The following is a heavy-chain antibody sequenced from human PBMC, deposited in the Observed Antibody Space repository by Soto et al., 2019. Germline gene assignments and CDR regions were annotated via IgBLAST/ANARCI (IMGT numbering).Heavy chain of an antibody. V-gene: IGHV3-66*01. D-gene: IGHD3-3*01. Sequence: GESLKISCAASGFTVSSNYMSWVRQAPGKGLEWVSVIYSGGSTYYADSVKGRFTISRDNSKNTLYLQMNSLRAEDTAVYYCAREFRDFWSGYSYYFDYWGQGTLVTVSS. CDR2: IYSGGST. CDR1: GFTVSSNY. CDR3: AREFRDFWSGYSYYFDY. J-gene: IGHJ4*02.